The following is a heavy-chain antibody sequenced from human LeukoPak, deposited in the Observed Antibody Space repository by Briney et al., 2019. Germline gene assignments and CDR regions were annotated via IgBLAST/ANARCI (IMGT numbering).Heavy chain of an antibody. D-gene: IGHD3-22*01. V-gene: IGHV4-39*01. CDR1: GGSISSSSYY. CDR3: ASCVSYYDSSGYYYPYYCYYYMDV. CDR2: IYYSGST. Sequence: SETLSLTCTVSGGSISSSSYYWGWIRQPPGKGLEWIGSIYYSGSTYYNPSLKSRVTISVDTSKNQFSLKLSSVTAADTAVYYCASCVSYYDSSGYYYPYYCYYYMDVWGKGTTVTVSS. J-gene: IGHJ6*03.